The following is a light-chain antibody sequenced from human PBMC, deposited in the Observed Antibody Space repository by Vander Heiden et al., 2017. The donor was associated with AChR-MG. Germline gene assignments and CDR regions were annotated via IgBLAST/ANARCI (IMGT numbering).Light chain of an antibody. V-gene: IGLV1-44*01. CDR3: AAWDDSLNAVV. Sequence: QSVLTQAPSASGTPGPRLTISCSASSSNTGNRPTHWYQQTPVTAPKLVIYSNNQRPSGVPDRFSGSQSGTSASRAIGGLLSEDAADYYCAAWDDSLNAVVFGGGTRLTVL. CDR1: SSNTGNRP. J-gene: IGLJ2*01. CDR2: SNN.